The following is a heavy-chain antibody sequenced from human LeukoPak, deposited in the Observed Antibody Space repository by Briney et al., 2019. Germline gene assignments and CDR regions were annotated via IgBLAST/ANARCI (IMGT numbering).Heavy chain of an antibody. V-gene: IGHV3-30-3*01. CDR2: ISHDGRNT. CDR1: GFTSSIYA. Sequence: GGSLRLSCVVSGFTSSIYAMHWVRQAPGKGLEWVAVISHDGRNTYYADSLRGRFTISRDNSKNTLYLQMNRLRTEDTALYYCAKDCVCSNFFVYWGQGTLVTVSS. J-gene: IGHJ4*02. CDR3: AKDCVCSNFFVY. D-gene: IGHD3-16*01.